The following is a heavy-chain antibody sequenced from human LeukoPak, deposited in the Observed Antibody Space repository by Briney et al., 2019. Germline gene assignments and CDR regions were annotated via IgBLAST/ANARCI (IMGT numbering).Heavy chain of an antibody. Sequence: SETLSLTCIVSGVSISSNYWSWIRQPPEKGLEWIGYISNSGSADRHPSLKSRVTISLDTSKNQLSLNLSSVTAADTAVHYCAGYDHSNYLAYWGQGTRVTVSS. J-gene: IGHJ4*02. V-gene: IGHV4-59*13. CDR3: AGYDHSNYLAY. CDR2: ISNSGSA. D-gene: IGHD4-11*01. CDR1: GVSISSNY.